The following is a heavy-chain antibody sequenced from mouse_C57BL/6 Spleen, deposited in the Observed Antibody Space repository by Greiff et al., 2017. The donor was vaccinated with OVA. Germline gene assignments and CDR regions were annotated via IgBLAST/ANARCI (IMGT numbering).Heavy chain of an antibody. CDR1: GFTFSSYT. V-gene: IGHV5-9*01. Sequence: EVMLVESGGGLVKPGGSLKLSCAASGFTFSSYTMSWVRQTPEKRLEWVATISGGGGNTYYPDSVKGRFTISRDNAKNTLYLQMSSLRSEDTALYYCARSSIRGDYAMDYWGQGTSVTVSS. D-gene: IGHD2-3*01. J-gene: IGHJ4*01. CDR2: ISGGGGNT. CDR3: ARSSIRGDYAMDY.